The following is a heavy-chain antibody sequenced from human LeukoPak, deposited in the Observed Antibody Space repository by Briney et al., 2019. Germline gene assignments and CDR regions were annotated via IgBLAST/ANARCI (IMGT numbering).Heavy chain of an antibody. CDR2: INQEGNDK. CDR1: GFTFRNYW. J-gene: IGHJ4*02. V-gene: IGHV3-7*03. Sequence: PGVSLRLSCVASGFTFRNYWMTWVRQPPGKGLEWVANINQEGNDKYYVDSVKGRFTISRDNTKNSLFLQMNSLRAEDTAVYYCVVTRTRGDHWGQGTLVTVSS. D-gene: IGHD2-21*01. CDR3: VVTRTRGDH.